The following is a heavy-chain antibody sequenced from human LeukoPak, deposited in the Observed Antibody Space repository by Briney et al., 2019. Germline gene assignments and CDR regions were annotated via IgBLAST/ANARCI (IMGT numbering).Heavy chain of an antibody. J-gene: IGHJ4*02. CDR3: AKDLGATGTFDY. CDR2: ISGSGGST. D-gene: IGHD1-26*01. Sequence: QTGGSLRLSCAASGFTFSSYAMSWVRQAPGKGLEWVSAISGSGGSTYYADSVKGRFTISRDNSKNTLYLQMNSLRAEDTAVYYCAKDLGATGTFDYWGQGTLVTVSS. CDR1: GFTFSSYA. V-gene: IGHV3-23*01.